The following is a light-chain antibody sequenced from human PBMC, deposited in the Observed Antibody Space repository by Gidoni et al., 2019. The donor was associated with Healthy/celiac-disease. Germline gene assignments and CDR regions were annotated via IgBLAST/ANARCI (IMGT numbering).Light chain of an antibody. Sequence: DIQMTQSPTSLSASVGDRVTITCRASQSISSHLNGYQQKPGKAPKLLIYAASSLQSGVPSRFSGSGSGTDFTLTISSLQPEDFATYYCQQSYSTPLTFGQXTKVEIK. CDR3: QQSYSTPLT. CDR2: AAS. CDR1: QSISSH. V-gene: IGKV1-39*01. J-gene: IGKJ1*01.